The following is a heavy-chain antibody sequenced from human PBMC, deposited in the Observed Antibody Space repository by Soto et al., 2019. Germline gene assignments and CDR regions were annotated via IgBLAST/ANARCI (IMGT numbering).Heavy chain of an antibody. CDR1: GFTFEYYA. D-gene: IGHD1-26*01. CDR3: XKDGLLGYRGSYLAFDI. CDR2: ISWDGGST. Sequence: PRGSLRLSCSASGFTFEYYAMHWVRQATGKGLEWVSLISWDGGSTYYADSVRGRFTISRDNSKNSLYLQMNSLRAEDTALYYCXKDGLLGYRGSYLAFDIWGQGTMGTASS. J-gene: IGHJ3*02. V-gene: IGHV3-43D*04.